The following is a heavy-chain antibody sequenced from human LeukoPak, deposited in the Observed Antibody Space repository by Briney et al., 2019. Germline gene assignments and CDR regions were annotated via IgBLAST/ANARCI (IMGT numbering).Heavy chain of an antibody. CDR2: INHSGST. CDR1: GGSFSGYY. Sequence: PSETLSLTCAVYGGSFSGYYWSWLRQPPGKGLEWTGEINHSGSTNYNPSLKSRITISVDTSKNQFSLKLISVTAADTAVYYCARKVSIRGGFHWGQGTLVTVSS. D-gene: IGHD2-21*01. CDR3: ARKVSIRGGFH. V-gene: IGHV4-34*01. J-gene: IGHJ4*02.